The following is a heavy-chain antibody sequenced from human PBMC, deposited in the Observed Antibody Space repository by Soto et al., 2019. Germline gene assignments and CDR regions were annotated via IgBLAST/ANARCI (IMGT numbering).Heavy chain of an antibody. CDR1: GFTFDDYA. V-gene: IGHV3-9*01. CDR3: AKGSGYETSYYFDY. J-gene: IGHJ4*02. D-gene: IGHD5-12*01. Sequence: EVQLVESGGGLVQPGRSLRLSCAASGFTFDDYARHWVRQAPGKGLEWVSGISWNSGSIGYADSVKGRFTISRDNAKNSLYLQMNSLRAEDTALYYCAKGSGYETSYYFDYWGQGTLVTVSS. CDR2: ISWNSGSI.